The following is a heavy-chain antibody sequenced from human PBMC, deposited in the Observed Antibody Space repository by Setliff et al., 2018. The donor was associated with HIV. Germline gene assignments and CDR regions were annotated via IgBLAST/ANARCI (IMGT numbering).Heavy chain of an antibody. V-gene: IGHV1-2*02. CDR1: GYTFTGYY. CDR2: INPNTGST. D-gene: IGHD3-16*01. CDR3: AKQGYADSLYAFDV. Sequence: GASVKVSCKTSGYTFTGYYVQWVRQAPGQRLEWMGWINPNTGSTNYLQKFQGRVSITRDTSMSTVYMTLTGLTSDDTAVYYCAKQGYADSLYAFDVWGQGTMVTVSS. J-gene: IGHJ3*01.